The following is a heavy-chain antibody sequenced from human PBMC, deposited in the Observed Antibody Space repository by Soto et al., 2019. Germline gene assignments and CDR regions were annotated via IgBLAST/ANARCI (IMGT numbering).Heavy chain of an antibody. V-gene: IGHV4-30-4*01. CDR2: IYYSGST. Sequence: PSETLSLTCTVSGGSISSGDYYWSWIRQPPGKGLEWIGYIYYSGSTYYNPSLKSRVTISVDTSKNQFSLKLSSVTAADTAVYYCARDGYYDSSGYYSLDYWGQGTLVTVSS. CDR3: ARDGYYDSSGYYSLDY. CDR1: GGSISSGDYY. D-gene: IGHD3-22*01. J-gene: IGHJ4*02.